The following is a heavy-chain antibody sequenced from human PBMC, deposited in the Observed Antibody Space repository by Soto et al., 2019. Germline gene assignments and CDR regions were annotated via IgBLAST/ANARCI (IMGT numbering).Heavy chain of an antibody. V-gene: IGHV3-7*04. CDR3: ARARSMDV. J-gene: IGHJ6*02. Sequence: EVQLVESGGGLVQPGGSLRLSCAASGFTFSTFWMSWVRQAPGKGLEWVANIKQDGSEKYYVDPVTGRFTISRDNPKNSLYLQMNSLRAEDTAVYYCARARSMDVWGQGTTVTVSS. CDR1: GFTFSTFW. CDR2: IKQDGSEK.